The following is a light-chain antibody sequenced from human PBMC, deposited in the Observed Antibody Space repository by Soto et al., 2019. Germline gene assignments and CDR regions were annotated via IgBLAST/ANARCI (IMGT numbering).Light chain of an antibody. V-gene: IGLV2-14*01. CDR1: SSDVGGYNY. Sequence: QSVLTQPASVSGSPGQSITISCTGTSSDVGGYNYVSWYQQHPGKAPKVMIYEVSHRPSGVSNRFSGSKSGNTASLTISGLQAEDEADYYCSSYTGTSTLVFGGGTKLTVL. CDR3: SSYTGTSTLV. CDR2: EVS. J-gene: IGLJ2*01.